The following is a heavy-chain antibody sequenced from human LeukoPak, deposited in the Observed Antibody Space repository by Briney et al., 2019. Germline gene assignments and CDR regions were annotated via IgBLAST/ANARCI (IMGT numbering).Heavy chain of an antibody. CDR2: IYYSGST. Sequence: MSSETLSLTCTVSGGSISSYYWGWIRQPPGKGLEWIGSIYYSGSTYYNPSLKSRVTISVDTSKNQFSLKLSSVTAADTAVYYCARAVVVAATLDYWGQGTLVTVSS. V-gene: IGHV4-39*07. CDR3: ARAVVVAATLDY. J-gene: IGHJ4*02. D-gene: IGHD2-15*01. CDR1: GGSISSYY.